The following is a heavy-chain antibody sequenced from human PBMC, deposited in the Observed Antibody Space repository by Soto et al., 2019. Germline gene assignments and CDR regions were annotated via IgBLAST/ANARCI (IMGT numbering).Heavy chain of an antibody. J-gene: IGHJ4*02. CDR1: GFTFSSYG. Sequence: QVQLVESGGGVVQPGRSLRLSCAASGFTFSSYGMHWVRQAPGKGLEWVAVISYDGSNKYYADSVKGRFTISRDNSKNKLYLQMNSLRAEDTAVYYGAPLLFGDLGGVDYWGQGTLVTVSS. CDR2: ISYDGSNK. D-gene: IGHD3-10*01. CDR3: APLLFGDLGGVDY. V-gene: IGHV3-30*03.